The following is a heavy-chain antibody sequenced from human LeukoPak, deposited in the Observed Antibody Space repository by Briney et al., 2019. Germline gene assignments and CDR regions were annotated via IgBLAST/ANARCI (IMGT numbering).Heavy chain of an antibody. D-gene: IGHD2-15*01. CDR3: AKDLSSGSSCY. Sequence: GGSLRLSCAASGFTFSSYAMSWVRQAPGKGLEWVSTISTRGGSTYYADSVKGRLTVSGDNSKNTLFLQMNSLRAEDTAVYYCAKDLSSGSSCYWGQGTLVTVSS. CDR1: GFTFSSYA. CDR2: ISTRGGST. V-gene: IGHV3-23*01. J-gene: IGHJ4*02.